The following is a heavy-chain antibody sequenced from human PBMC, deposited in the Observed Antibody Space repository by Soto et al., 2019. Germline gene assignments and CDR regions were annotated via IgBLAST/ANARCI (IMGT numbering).Heavy chain of an antibody. Sequence: GGSLRLSCAASGFTFSSYSMNWVRQAPGKGLEWVSSISSSSSYIYYADSVKGRFTISRDNAKNSLYLQMNSLRAEDTAVYYCARDRDSSSWYGANYYYSMDVWGQGTTVTVSS. D-gene: IGHD6-13*01. V-gene: IGHV3-21*01. CDR2: ISSSSSYI. J-gene: IGHJ6*02. CDR1: GFTFSSYS. CDR3: ARDRDSSSWYGANYYYSMDV.